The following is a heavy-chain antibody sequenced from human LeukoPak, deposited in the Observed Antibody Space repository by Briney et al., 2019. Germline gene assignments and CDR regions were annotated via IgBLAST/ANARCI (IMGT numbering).Heavy chain of an antibody. J-gene: IGHJ4*02. V-gene: IGHV4-59*04. D-gene: IGHD1-7*01. CDR2: IYYSGST. CDR3: ASLLSNNWNYELRGNY. CDR1: GGSISSYY. Sequence: SETLSLTCTVSGGSISSYYWSWIRQPPGKGLEWIGYIYYSGSTYYNPSLKSRVTISVDTSKNQFSLKLSSVTAADTAVYYCASLLSNNWNYELRGNYWGQGTLVTVSS.